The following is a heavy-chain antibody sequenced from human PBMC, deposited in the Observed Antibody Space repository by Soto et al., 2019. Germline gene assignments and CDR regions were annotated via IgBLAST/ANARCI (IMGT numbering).Heavy chain of an antibody. V-gene: IGHV4-59*01. D-gene: IGHD6-13*01. J-gene: IGHJ1*01. Sequence: PSETLSLTCTVSGGSISSYYWSWIRQPPGKGLEWIGYIYYSGSTNYSPSLKSRVTISVDTSKNQFSLKLSSVTAADTAVYYCARGATPFIAAAGTEYFQHWGQGTLVTVSS. CDR1: GGSISSYY. CDR3: ARGATPFIAAAGTEYFQH. CDR2: IYYSGST.